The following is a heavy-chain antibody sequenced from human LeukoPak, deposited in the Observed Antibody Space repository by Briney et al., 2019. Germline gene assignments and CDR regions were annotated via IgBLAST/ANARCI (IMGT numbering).Heavy chain of an antibody. D-gene: IGHD5-24*01. CDR1: GGSISSSSYY. V-gene: IGHV4-61*05. CDR2: IYTSGST. J-gene: IGHJ4*02. Sequence: SETLSLTCTVSGGSISSSSYYWGWIRQPPGKGLEWIGRIYTSGSTNYNPSLKSRVTMSVDTSKNQFSLKLSSVTAADTAVYYCARYGDGYSQPFDTWGQGTLVTVSS. CDR3: ARYGDGYSQPFDT.